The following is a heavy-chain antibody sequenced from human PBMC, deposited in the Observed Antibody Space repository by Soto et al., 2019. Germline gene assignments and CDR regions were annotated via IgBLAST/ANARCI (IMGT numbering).Heavy chain of an antibody. CDR1: GYIFADYA. CDR2: IKADNGDT. V-gene: IGHV1-3*05. J-gene: IGHJ4*02. CDR3: ATSDWAW. D-gene: IGHD3-9*01. Sequence: QVQIVQSGPEEKSPGASIKLSCTTSGYIFADYAIHWVRQAPGQGLEWVGWIKADNGDTRYSPKFQGRLIITRDISASTSDMELSDLGSADTGVFYCATSDWAWWGRGTLITVSS.